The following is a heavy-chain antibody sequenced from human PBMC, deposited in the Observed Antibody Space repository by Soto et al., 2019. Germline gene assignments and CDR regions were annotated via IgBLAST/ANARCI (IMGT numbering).Heavy chain of an antibody. CDR1: GFTFSKHG. CDR2: IVADGRSQ. Sequence: QVQLVESGGGVVQPGTSLRLSCAASGFTFSKHGMHWVRQAPGKGLEWMAVIVADGRSQHYADSVKGRFTISRDNSKKTLFLYTTSLSAEDTAVYYCERDHDYDDTALDYWGQGTLVTVSS. D-gene: IGHD4-17*01. CDR3: ERDHDYDDTALDY. J-gene: IGHJ4*02. V-gene: IGHV3-33*01.